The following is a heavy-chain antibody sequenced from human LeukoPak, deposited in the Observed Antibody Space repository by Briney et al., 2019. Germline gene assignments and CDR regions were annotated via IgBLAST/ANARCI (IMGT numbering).Heavy chain of an antibody. J-gene: IGHJ2*01. CDR3: ARVGGFWYFDL. V-gene: IGHV3-74*01. D-gene: IGHD2-15*01. CDR1: GFTFSDYW. Sequence: PGGSLRLSCAASGFTFSDYWMHWVRQAPGKGLVWVSHINSDGSSTSYADSVKGRFTISRDNAKNTLYLQMNSLRAEDTAVYYCARVGGFWYFDLWGRGTLVTVSS. CDR2: INSDGSST.